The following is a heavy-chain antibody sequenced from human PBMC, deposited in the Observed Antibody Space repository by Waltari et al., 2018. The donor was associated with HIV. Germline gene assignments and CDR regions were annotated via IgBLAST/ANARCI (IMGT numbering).Heavy chain of an antibody. CDR1: GFSPPTRGVG. Sequence: QITLQESGPTLVKPTQTLPLTCTFPGFSPPTRGVGVGWIRQPPGKAMGWLALIFWDGDKRYSPALKNRATITKDTSKNQVVLTMTNMDPADTATYYCAHRLSNSWFDSWGQGTLVTVSS. J-gene: IGHJ5*01. V-gene: IGHV2-5*02. CDR3: AHRLSNSWFDS. D-gene: IGHD2-2*01. CDR2: IFWDGDK.